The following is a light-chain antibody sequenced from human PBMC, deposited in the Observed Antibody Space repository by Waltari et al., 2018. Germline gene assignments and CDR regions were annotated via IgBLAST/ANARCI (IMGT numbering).Light chain of an antibody. CDR3: HSRDSTSTRV. Sequence: SSELNQDPAVSVALGQTVKITCQGDSLRKFSASWYQQRPGQAPILGLYGPDYRPAGIPGRFSGSTSGCTASLTITGAQAEDEAVYYCHSRDSTSTRVFGGGTRLTV. CDR1: SLRKFS. V-gene: IGLV3-19*01. J-gene: IGLJ3*02. CDR2: GPD.